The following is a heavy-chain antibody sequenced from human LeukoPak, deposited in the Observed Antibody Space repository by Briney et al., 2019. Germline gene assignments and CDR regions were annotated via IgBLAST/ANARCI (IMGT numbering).Heavy chain of an antibody. J-gene: IGHJ4*02. CDR2: IFHGVTT. V-gene: IGHV4-38-2*02. Sequence: SETLSLTCTVSGSSINTPYYWAWIRQPPGEGLEWIGNIFHGVTTFYNPSLMNRVAISVDTSKNQFSLKLTSVTAADTVVYYCARDATIAAPLMSWGQGTLVIVSS. D-gene: IGHD6-13*01. CDR3: ARDATIAAPLMS. CDR1: GSSINTPYY.